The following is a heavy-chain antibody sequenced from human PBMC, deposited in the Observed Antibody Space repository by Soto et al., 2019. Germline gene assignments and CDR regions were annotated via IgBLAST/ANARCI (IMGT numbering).Heavy chain of an antibody. Sequence: SETLSLTCTVSGGCISSSSYYWGWIRQPPGKGLEWIGSIYYSGSTYYNPSLKSRVTISVDTSKNQFSLKLSSVTAADTAVYYCARVDTMVRGVMDYYYYGMDVWGQGTTVT. J-gene: IGHJ6*02. CDR2: IYYSGST. V-gene: IGHV4-39*01. CDR3: ARVDTMVRGVMDYYYYGMDV. CDR1: GGCISSSSYY. D-gene: IGHD3-10*01.